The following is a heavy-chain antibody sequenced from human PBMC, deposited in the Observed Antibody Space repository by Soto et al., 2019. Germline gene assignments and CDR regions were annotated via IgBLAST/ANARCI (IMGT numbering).Heavy chain of an antibody. Sequence: SATLSLTCTITSASISSYYWSWIRQPPGKGLEWIGEIHHSGSTNYNPSLKSRVTMSVEKSKNQFSLKLSSLTAADTAVYYCARYDYGSGNDYNIDYWGQGILVTVS. V-gene: IGHV4-59*12. CDR2: IHHSGST. CDR1: SASISSYY. D-gene: IGHD3-10*01. CDR3: ARYDYGSGNDYNIDY. J-gene: IGHJ4*02.